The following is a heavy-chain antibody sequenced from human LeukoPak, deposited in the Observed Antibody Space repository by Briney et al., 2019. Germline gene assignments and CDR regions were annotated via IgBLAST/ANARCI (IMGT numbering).Heavy chain of an antibody. CDR1: GGSISSSSYY. CDR2: IYYSGST. J-gene: IGHJ4*02. D-gene: IGHD6-19*01. Sequence: PLETLSLTCTVSGGSISSSSYYWGWIRQPPGKGLEWIGSIYYSGSTYYNPSLKSRVTISVDTSKNQFSLKLSSVTAADTAVYYCARLHLSYSSGWAIFDYWGQGTLVTVSS. V-gene: IGHV4-39*01. CDR3: ARLHLSYSSGWAIFDY.